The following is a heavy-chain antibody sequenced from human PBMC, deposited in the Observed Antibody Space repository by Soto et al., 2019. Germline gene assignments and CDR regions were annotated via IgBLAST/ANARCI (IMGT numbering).Heavy chain of an antibody. CDR1: GDSVSSNSAA. V-gene: IGHV6-1*01. CDR3: AREIGTALPFDY. D-gene: IGHD1-7*01. Sequence: SQTLSLTCAISGDSVSSNSAAWNWIRQPPSRGLEWLGRTFYRSKWYNDYAVSVKGRITINPDTSKNQFSLELNSVTPEDTAVYYCAREIGTALPFDYWGQGTLVTSPQ. J-gene: IGHJ4*02. CDR2: TFYRSKWYN.